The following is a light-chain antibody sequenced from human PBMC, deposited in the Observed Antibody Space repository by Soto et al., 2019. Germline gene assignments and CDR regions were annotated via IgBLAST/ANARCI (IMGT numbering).Light chain of an antibody. CDR1: QSISSY. Sequence: DIQMTQSPSSLSASVGDRGTITCRASQSISSYLNWYQQKPGSAPKLLIYASSSLQSGVPSRVSGSGSGTDFTLTISSLQTEDFATYYCQQSYSFPKTFGQGTKVDIK. V-gene: IGKV1-39*01. J-gene: IGKJ1*01. CDR2: ASS. CDR3: QQSYSFPKT.